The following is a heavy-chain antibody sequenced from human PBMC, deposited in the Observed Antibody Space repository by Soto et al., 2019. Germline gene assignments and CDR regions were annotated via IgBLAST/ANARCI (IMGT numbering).Heavy chain of an antibody. D-gene: IGHD6-6*01. CDR2: ISAYNGNT. J-gene: IGHJ5*01. V-gene: IGHV1-18*01. CDR3: SREGDGNSSSLFAS. Sequence: ASVKVSCKASGYTFTSYGISWVRQAPGQGLEWMGWISAYNGNTNYAQKLQGRVTMTTDTSTSTAYMELRSLRSDDTAVYYCSREGDGNSSSLFASCGQGTLVTVSS. CDR1: GYTFTSYG.